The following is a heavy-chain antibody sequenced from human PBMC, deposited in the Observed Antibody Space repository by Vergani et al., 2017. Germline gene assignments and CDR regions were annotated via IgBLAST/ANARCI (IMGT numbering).Heavy chain of an antibody. D-gene: IGHD3-10*01. Sequence: QVQLQESGPGLVKPSETLTLTCDVSDSSIMTNPYWGWFRQSPGKGLEWIGCIPHSRDTHYNSSLKSRVSISIVSSSKFSLSLTSVTAADTAIYYCARHRGSGGFFPSSYFYGMDVWGHGTTVTVSS. J-gene: IGHJ6*02. V-gene: IGHV4-38-2*01. CDR1: DSSIMTNPY. CDR3: ARHRGSGGFFPSSYFYGMDV. CDR2: IPHSRDT.